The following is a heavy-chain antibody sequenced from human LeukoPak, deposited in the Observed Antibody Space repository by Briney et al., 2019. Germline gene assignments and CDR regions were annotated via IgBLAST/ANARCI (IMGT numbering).Heavy chain of an antibody. CDR1: GFTFSRYD. Sequence: RGSLRVSCEASGFTFSRYDMSWVRQAPGKGLEWVSGVSGSGGGTHYAHSAKGRFTISRDNSKNTLYMQMNSLRAGDTALYYCAKGQVHGSSFDCGGEGTLVTVPS. D-gene: IGHD3-10*01. J-gene: IGHJ4*02. CDR2: VSGSGGGT. CDR3: AKGQVHGSSFDC. V-gene: IGHV3-23*01.